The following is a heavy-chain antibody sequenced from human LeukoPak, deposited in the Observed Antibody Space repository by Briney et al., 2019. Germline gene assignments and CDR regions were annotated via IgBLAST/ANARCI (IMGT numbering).Heavy chain of an antibody. J-gene: IGHJ6*03. CDR2: ISYDGSNK. CDR1: GFTFSSYG. Sequence: GGSLRLSCAASGFTFSSYGMHWVRQAPGKGLEWVAVISYDGSNKYYADSVKGRFTISTDNTKKSLYLQMNSLIAEDTALSYFAKGIVATMDPYYDYYYYYMDVWGKGTTVTVSS. CDR3: AKGIVATMDPYYDYYYYYMDV. V-gene: IGHV3-30*18. D-gene: IGHD5-12*01.